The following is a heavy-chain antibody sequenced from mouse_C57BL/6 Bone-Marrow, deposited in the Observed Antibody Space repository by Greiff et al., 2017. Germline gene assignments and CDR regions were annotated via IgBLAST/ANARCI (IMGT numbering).Heavy chain of an antibody. Sequence: VKVEESEAGLVQPGTSMKLSCKASGYTFTDYYMAWVRQVPEQGLEWIGNINYDGGSTYYMEYFKSRFILSRDNAYNTLYLQMSSLKAEDTATCYCARDRDDYAMDYWGQGTSVTVSS. D-gene: IGHD3-1*01. V-gene: IGHV5-16*01. CDR1: GYTFTDYY. CDR3: ARDRDDYAMDY. CDR2: INYDGGST. J-gene: IGHJ4*01.